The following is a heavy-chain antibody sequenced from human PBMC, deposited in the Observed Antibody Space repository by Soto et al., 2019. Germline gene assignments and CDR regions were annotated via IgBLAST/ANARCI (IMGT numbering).Heavy chain of an antibody. D-gene: IGHD3-22*01. CDR3: ARDETYYYDSSGYSDY. Sequence: QVQLVESGGGVVQPGRSLRLYCAASGFTFSRYGMHWVRQAPGKGLEWVAVIWYDGSNKYYADSVKGRFTISRDISKNTLYLQMNSLRAEDTAVYYFARDETYYYDSSGYSDYWGQGTLVTVSS. J-gene: IGHJ4*02. CDR1: GFTFSRYG. V-gene: IGHV3-33*01. CDR2: IWYDGSNK.